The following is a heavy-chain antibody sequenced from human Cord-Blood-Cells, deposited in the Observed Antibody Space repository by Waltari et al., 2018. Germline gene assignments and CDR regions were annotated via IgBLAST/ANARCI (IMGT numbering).Heavy chain of an antibody. D-gene: IGHD3-3*01. J-gene: IGHJ4*02. CDR2: IIPIFGTA. Sequence: QVQLVQSGVEVKKPGSSVKVSCKASGGTFSSYAISWVRQAPGQGLGWMGGIIPIFGTANYAQKFQGRVTITADESTSTAYMELSSLRSEDTAVYYCAREGGDFWSGYRYYFDYWGQGTLVTVSS. CDR3: AREGGDFWSGYRYYFDY. V-gene: IGHV1-69*01. CDR1: GGTFSSYA.